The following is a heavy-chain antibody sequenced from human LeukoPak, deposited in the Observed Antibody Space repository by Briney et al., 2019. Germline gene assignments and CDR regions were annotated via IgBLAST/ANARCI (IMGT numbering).Heavy chain of an antibody. CDR1: GGSFSVYY. J-gene: IGHJ6*02. CDR2: INHSGST. D-gene: IGHD3-22*01. V-gene: IGHV4-34*01. Sequence: SETLSLTCAVYGGSFSVYYWSWIRQPPGKGLEWIGEINHSGSTNYNPSLKSRVTISVDTSKNQFSLKLSSVTAADTAVYYCARAPTPRTMIAEQKYYYYGMDVWGQGTTVTVSS. CDR3: ARAPTPRTMIAEQKYYYYGMDV.